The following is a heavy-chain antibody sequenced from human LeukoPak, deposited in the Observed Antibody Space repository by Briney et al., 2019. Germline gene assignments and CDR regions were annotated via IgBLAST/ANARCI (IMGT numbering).Heavy chain of an antibody. CDR3: ARATVGYYYDSSGYPTAPYYFDY. CDR2: IIPIFGTA. D-gene: IGHD3-22*01. V-gene: IGHV1-69*05. CDR1: GGTFSSYA. Sequence: SVKVPCKASGGTFSSYAINWVRQAPGQGLEWMGRIIPIFGTANYAQKFQGRVTITTDESTSTAYMELRSLRSEDTAVYYCARATVGYYYDSSGYPTAPYYFDYWGQGTLVTVSS. J-gene: IGHJ4*02.